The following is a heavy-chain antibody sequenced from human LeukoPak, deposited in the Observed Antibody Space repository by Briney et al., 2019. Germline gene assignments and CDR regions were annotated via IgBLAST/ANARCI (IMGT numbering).Heavy chain of an antibody. V-gene: IGHV3-7*01. D-gene: IGHD1-26*01. J-gene: IGHJ4*02. CDR2: IKQDGSEK. CDR1: GFTFSSHW. Sequence: PGGSLRLSCAASGFTFSSHWMSWVRQAPGKGLEWVANIKQDGSEKYYVDSVKGRFTISRDNAKNSLYLQMNSLRAEDTAVYYCARVRWDPTYFDYWGQGTLVTVSS. CDR3: ARVRWDPTYFDY.